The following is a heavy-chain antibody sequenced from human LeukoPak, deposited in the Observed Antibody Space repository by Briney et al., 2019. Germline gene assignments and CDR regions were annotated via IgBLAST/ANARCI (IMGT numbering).Heavy chain of an antibody. V-gene: IGHV1-18*01. CDR1: GYRFFTYG. D-gene: IGHD1-26*01. Sequence: ASVKVSCKASGYRFFTYGISWVRQTPGQGLEWMEWTSPHNDNTDYAQKFQGRVTVTTDTAASTAYLELRSLRSDDTAVYYCARGDRGGSSFDYWGQGTLVTVSS. J-gene: IGHJ4*02. CDR3: ARGDRGGSSFDY. CDR2: TSPHNDNT.